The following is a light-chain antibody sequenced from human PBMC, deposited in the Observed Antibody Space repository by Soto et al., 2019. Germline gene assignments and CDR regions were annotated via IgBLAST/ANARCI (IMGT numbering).Light chain of an antibody. J-gene: IGKJ2*01. CDR3: QQYNNWPHT. V-gene: IGKV3-15*01. CDR2: GAS. CDR1: QSVSSK. Sequence: EIVMTQSPATLSVSPGERATLSCRATQSVSSKLAGFQQKPGQAPRLLIYGASTRATDIPARFSGSGSGTECSLTISSLQSEDFAVYYCQQYNNWPHTFGQGTKLEIK.